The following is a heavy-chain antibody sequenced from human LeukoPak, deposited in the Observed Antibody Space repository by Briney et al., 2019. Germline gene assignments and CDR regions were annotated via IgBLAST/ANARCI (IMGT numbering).Heavy chain of an antibody. Sequence: GGSLRLSCVDSGFTFSRHNMNWVRQAPGKGLEWISFVSISSGTIYYADSVNGRFRITRDNAKSSLDLEMNSLRAEDTAVYYCARAMSTFGGVRNYFDSWGQGTLVTVSS. D-gene: IGHD3-16*01. CDR2: VSISSGTI. V-gene: IGHV3-48*04. CDR1: GFTFSRHN. CDR3: ARAMSTFGGVRNYFDS. J-gene: IGHJ4*02.